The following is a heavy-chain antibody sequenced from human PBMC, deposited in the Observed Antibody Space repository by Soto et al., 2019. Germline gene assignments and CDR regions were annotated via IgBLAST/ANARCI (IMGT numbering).Heavy chain of an antibody. Sequence: GESLKISCKGSGYSFTSYWIGWVRQMPGKGLEWMGIIYPGDSDTRYSPSFQGQVTISADKSISTTYLQWSSLKASDTAMYYCASLHDYGDPAVGFWDYWGQGTLVTVSS. CDR3: ASLHDYGDPAVGFWDY. V-gene: IGHV5-51*01. CDR1: GYSFTSYW. CDR2: IYPGDSDT. D-gene: IGHD4-17*01. J-gene: IGHJ4*02.